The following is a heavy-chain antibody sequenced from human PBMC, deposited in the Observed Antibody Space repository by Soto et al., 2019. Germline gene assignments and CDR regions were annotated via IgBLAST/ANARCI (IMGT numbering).Heavy chain of an antibody. CDR2: IYYSGST. V-gene: IGHV4-31*03. J-gene: IGHJ4*02. D-gene: IGHD6-19*01. Sequence: PSETLSLTCTVSGGSISSGGYYWSWIRQHPGKGLEWIGYIYYSGSTYYNPSLKSRVTISVDTSKNQFSLKLSSVTAADTAVYYCARDWSSYSSCWYDTYGFAYWGQGTLVTVSS. CDR1: GGSISSGGYY. CDR3: ARDWSSYSSCWYDTYGFAY.